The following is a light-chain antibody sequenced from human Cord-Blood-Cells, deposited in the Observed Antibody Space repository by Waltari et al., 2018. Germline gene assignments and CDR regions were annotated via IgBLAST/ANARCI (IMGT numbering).Light chain of an antibody. CDR3: CSYAGSSTFWV. CDR2: EGS. CDR1: SSAVGSSTL. V-gene: IGLV2-23*01. J-gene: IGLJ3*02. Sequence: QSALTQPASVSGSPGQSLTISSTGTSSAVGSSTLSSRYQQHPGKAPNLMIYEGSKRPSGVSNRFSGSKSGNTASLTISGRQAEDEADYYCCSYAGSSTFWVFGGGTKLTVL.